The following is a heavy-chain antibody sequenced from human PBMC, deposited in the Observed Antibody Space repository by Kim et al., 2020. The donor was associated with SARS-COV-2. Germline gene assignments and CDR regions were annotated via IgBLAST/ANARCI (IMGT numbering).Heavy chain of an antibody. D-gene: IGHD5-18*01. CDR3: ARVGYSYRYGMDV. J-gene: IGHJ6*02. Sequence: NPSLKSRVTIAVDTSKIQFSLKLSSVTAADTAVYYCARVGYSYRYGMDVWGQGTTVTVSS. V-gene: IGHV4-31*02.